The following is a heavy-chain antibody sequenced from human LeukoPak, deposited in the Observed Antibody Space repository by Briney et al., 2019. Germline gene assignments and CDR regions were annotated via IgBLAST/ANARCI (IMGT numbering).Heavy chain of an antibody. Sequence: GGSLRLSCAASGFTFSSYGMHWVRQAPGKGLEWVALIWYDGSNKYYADSVKGRLTISRDNSKNTLYLQMSSLRAEDTAVYYCAREGPRGNSQFDYWGQGTLVTVSS. CDR3: AREGPRGNSQFDY. V-gene: IGHV3-33*01. CDR2: IWYDGSNK. CDR1: GFTFSSYG. J-gene: IGHJ4*02. D-gene: IGHD2/OR15-2a*01.